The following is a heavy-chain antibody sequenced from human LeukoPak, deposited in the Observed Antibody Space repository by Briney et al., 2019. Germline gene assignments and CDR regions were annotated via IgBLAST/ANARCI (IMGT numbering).Heavy chain of an antibody. V-gene: IGHV4-4*07. Sequence: SETPSLTCSVSGGSFTSYYWSWIRQPAGKGLEWIGRIHTSGSTDYNPSLKTRVTMSVDTSKNQFSLKLTSVTAADTAVYYCARELYGSGLGPLWYWGQGTLVTVSS. D-gene: IGHD6-19*01. CDR2: IHTSGST. CDR1: GGSFTSYY. CDR3: ARELYGSGLGPLWY. J-gene: IGHJ4*02.